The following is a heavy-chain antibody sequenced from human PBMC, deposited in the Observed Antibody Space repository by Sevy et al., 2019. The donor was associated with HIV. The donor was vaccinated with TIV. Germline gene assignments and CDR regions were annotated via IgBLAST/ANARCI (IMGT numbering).Heavy chain of an antibody. Sequence: GGSLRLSCAASGFTVSSNYMSWVRQAPGKGLEWVSVIYSCGSTYYADSVKGRFTISRDNAKNTQNLQMNSLRAEDTAVDYCARVNCSGGSCYYYYGMDVWGQGTTVTVSS. CDR2: IYSCGST. CDR3: ARVNCSGGSCYYYYGMDV. J-gene: IGHJ6*02. D-gene: IGHD2-15*01. CDR1: GFTVSSNY. V-gene: IGHV3-53*01.